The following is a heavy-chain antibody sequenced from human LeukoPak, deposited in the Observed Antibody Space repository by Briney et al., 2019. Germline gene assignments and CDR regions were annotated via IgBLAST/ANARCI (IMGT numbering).Heavy chain of an antibody. V-gene: IGHV1-46*01. D-gene: IGHD2-8*01. CDR3: TRSVRNGHFDY. J-gene: IGHJ4*02. Sequence: ASVNLSCKASGYTFTIYYMHWVRQAPGQGLEWMGIINPSGGSTSYAQKSQGRVTMTRDMSTSTVYMELSSLRFEDTAVYFCTRSVRNGHFDYWGQGTLVTVSS. CDR2: INPSGGST. CDR1: GYTFTIYY.